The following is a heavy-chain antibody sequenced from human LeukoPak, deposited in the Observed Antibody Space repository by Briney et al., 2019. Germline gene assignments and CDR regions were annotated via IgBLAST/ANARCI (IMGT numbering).Heavy chain of an antibody. CDR1: GGSISSYY. CDR3: ARHGGFSYAYYFDY. J-gene: IGHJ4*02. Sequence: SETLSLTCTVSGGSISSYYWSWIRQPPGKGLEWIGYIYYSGSINYNPSLKSRVTISADTSKNQFSLKLSSVTAADTAVYYCARHGGFSYAYYFDYWGQGTLVTVSS. CDR2: IYYSGSI. V-gene: IGHV4-59*08. D-gene: IGHD5-18*01.